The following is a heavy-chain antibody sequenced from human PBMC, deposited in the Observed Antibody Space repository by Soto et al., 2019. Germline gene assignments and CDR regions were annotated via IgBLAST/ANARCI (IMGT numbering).Heavy chain of an antibody. J-gene: IGHJ1*01. CDR2: IHSGGAT. CDR1: GASIRSGGFY. Sequence: SETLSRTSTRSGASIRSGGFYRGWSRQSPGKGLAWMATIHSGGATYYNPSFRSRVTISVDTSKNQVSLTVKSVTAADTAVYYCARPYSCGWPNDFHRWGQGNHVTVS. D-gene: IGHD6-19*01. V-gene: IGHV4-39*01. CDR3: ARPYSCGWPNDFHR.